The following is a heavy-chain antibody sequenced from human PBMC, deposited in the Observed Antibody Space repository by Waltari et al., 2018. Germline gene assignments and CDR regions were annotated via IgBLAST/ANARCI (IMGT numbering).Heavy chain of an antibody. Sequence: QVHLQQWGAGLLKPSETLSLTCAVSGGSFTAFYWGWIRQSPTKGLEWIGEIIRSGSTNYSPSLKSRVTMSVDTSKNQFSLNLSSITAADTAVYYCARGNILGSAWYQRKGSFDSWGQGTLVAVSS. V-gene: IGHV4-34*02. D-gene: IGHD6-19*01. CDR2: IIRSGST. CDR3: ARGNILGSAWYQRKGSFDS. CDR1: GGSFTAFY. J-gene: IGHJ4*01.